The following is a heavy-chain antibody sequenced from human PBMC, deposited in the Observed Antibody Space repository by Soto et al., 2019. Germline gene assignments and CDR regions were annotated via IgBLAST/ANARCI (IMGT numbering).Heavy chain of an antibody. Sequence: ASVKVSCKASGGTFSSYAISWVRQAPGQGLEWMGGIIPIFGTANYAQKFQGRVTITADESTSTAYMELSSLRSEDTAVYYCARGRYCSSTSCYSYYYYGMDVWGQGTTVTVSS. CDR3: ARGRYCSSTSCYSYYYYGMDV. CDR2: IIPIFGTA. CDR1: GGTFSSYA. D-gene: IGHD2-2*01. J-gene: IGHJ6*02. V-gene: IGHV1-69*13.